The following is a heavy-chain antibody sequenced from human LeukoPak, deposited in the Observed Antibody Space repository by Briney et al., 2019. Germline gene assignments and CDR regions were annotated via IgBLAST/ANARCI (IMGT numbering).Heavy chain of an antibody. D-gene: IGHD3-10*01. Sequence: SETLSLTCALYGGSFSDYYWNWIRQPPGKGLEWIGEINHSGSTNHNPSLKSRVTISVDTSKNQVSLKLSSVTAADTAVYYCARASMVRGVTQNNWLDPWGQGTLVTVSS. CDR1: GGSFSDYY. V-gene: IGHV4-34*01. J-gene: IGHJ5*02. CDR2: INHSGST. CDR3: ARASMVRGVTQNNWLDP.